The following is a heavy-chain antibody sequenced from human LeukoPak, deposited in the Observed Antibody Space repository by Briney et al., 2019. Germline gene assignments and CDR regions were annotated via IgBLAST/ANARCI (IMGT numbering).Heavy chain of an antibody. CDR3: ARDRRGVVDC. Sequence: PGRSLRLSCAASGFTFSSYGMHWVRQAPGKGLEWVAVIWYDGSNKYYADSVKGRFTISRDNSNNTLYLQMNSRRAEDTVVYYCARDRRGVVDCWGQGTLVTVSS. D-gene: IGHD3-16*01. V-gene: IGHV3-33*01. CDR2: IWYDGSNK. CDR1: GFTFSSYG. J-gene: IGHJ4*02.